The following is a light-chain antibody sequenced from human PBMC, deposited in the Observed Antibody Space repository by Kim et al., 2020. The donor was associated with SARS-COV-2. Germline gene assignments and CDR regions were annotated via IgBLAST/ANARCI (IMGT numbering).Light chain of an antibody. V-gene: IGKV3-11*01. CDR1: QSSSTL. CDR2: DAS. Sequence: SPRERAPTTCRGDQSSSTLLACYQQRTRHAPPILLYDASHSATGTTARCSGSGSGTDFTLTISSLEPEDFATYYCQHRNNWPLTFGGGTKVESK. J-gene: IGKJ4*01. CDR3: QHRNNWPLT.